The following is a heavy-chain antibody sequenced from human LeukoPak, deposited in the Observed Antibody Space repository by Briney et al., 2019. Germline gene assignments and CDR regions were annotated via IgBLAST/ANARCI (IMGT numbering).Heavy chain of an antibody. CDR1: GFTFSSYA. Sequence: GGSLRLSCAASGFTFSSYAMHWVRQAPGKGLEYVSAISSNGGSTYYANSVKGRFTISRDNSKNTLYLQMGSLRAEDMAVYYCARMTTVSWTFDYWGQGTLVTVSS. V-gene: IGHV3-64*01. CDR3: ARMTTVSWTFDY. D-gene: IGHD4-17*01. CDR2: ISSNGGST. J-gene: IGHJ4*02.